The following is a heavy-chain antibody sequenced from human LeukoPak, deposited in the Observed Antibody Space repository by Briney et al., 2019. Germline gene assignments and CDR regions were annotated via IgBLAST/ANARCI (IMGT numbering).Heavy chain of an antibody. D-gene: IGHD3-22*01. CDR2: INPSGGST. V-gene: IGHV1-46*01. J-gene: IGHJ4*02. CDR1: GYTFTSYY. Sequence: ASVKVSCXASGYTFTSYYMHWVRQAPGQGLEWMGIINPSGGSTSYAQKFQGRVTMTRDTSTSTVYMELSSLRSEDTAVYYCASMDSSGYYYYWGQGTLVTVSS. CDR3: ASMDSSGYYYY.